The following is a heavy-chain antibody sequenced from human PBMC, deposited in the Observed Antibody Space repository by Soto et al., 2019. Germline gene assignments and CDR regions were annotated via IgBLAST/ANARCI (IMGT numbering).Heavy chain of an antibody. D-gene: IGHD3-10*01. CDR2: ISWNSGSI. J-gene: IGHJ3*02. V-gene: IGHV3-9*01. CDR1: GFTFDDYA. CDR3: AKLATEWFGELLPRAFDI. Sequence: HPGGSLRLSCAASGFTFDDYAMHWVRQAPGKGLEWVSGISWNSGSIGYADSVKGRFTISRDNAKNSLYLQMNSLRAEDTALYYCAKLATEWFGELLPRAFDIWGQGTMVTVSS.